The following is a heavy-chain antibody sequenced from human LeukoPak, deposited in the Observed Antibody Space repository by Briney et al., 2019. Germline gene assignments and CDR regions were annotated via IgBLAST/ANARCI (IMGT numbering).Heavy chain of an antibody. D-gene: IGHD4-11*01. CDR2: IYSGGST. V-gene: IGHV3-53*01. CDR3: ARDDSSTPFDY. Sequence: DWVSVIYSGGSTYYADSVNVRCAISRDNSKNTLYLQMNSLRAEDTAVYYCARDDSSTPFDYWGQGTLVTVSS. J-gene: IGHJ4*02.